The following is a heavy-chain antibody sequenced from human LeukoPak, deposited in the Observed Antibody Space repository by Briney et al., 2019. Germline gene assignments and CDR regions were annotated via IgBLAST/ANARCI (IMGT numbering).Heavy chain of an antibody. Sequence: GGSLRLSCAASGFTFSSYGMHWVRQAPGKGLEWVSVIYSGGRTYYADSVKGRFTISRDNSKSTLYVQMNSLGAEDTAVYYCAKRNEHSTSWNDAFDVWGQGAMVTVSS. V-gene: IGHV3-NL1*01. CDR1: GFTFSSYG. CDR3: AKRNEHSTSWNDAFDV. J-gene: IGHJ3*01. CDR2: IYSGGRT. D-gene: IGHD6-13*01.